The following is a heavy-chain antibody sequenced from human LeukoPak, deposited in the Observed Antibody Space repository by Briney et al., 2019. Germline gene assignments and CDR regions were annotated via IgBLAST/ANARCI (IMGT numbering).Heavy chain of an antibody. CDR1: GFTFSSYG. D-gene: IGHD3-9*01. Sequence: PGGSLRLSCAASGFTFSSYGMHWVRQAPGKGLEWVAVISYDGSNKYYADSVKGRFTISRDNSKNTLYLQMNSLRAEDTAVYYCAKAAVLRYFDWDFDYWGQGTLVTVSS. CDR2: ISYDGSNK. J-gene: IGHJ4*02. CDR3: AKAAVLRYFDWDFDY. V-gene: IGHV3-30*18.